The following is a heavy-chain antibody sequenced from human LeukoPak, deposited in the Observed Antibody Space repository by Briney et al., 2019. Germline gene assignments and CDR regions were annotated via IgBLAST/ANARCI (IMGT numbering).Heavy chain of an antibody. CDR3: ARDYYDSSGYYSEDAFDI. V-gene: IGHV3-21*01. D-gene: IGHD3-22*01. Sequence: PGGSLRLSCAASGFTFSSYSMNWVRQAPGKGLEWVSSISSSSSYIYYADSVKGRFTISRDNAKNSLYLQMNSLRAEDTAVYYCARDYYDSSGYYSEDAFDIWGQGTMVTVSS. J-gene: IGHJ3*02. CDR1: GFTFSSYS. CDR2: ISSSSSYI.